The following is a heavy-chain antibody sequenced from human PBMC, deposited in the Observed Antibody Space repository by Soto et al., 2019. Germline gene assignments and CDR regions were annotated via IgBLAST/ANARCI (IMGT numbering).Heavy chain of an antibody. V-gene: IGHV1-69*06. CDR1: GRIFSSFP. J-gene: IGHJ1*01. CDR3: ARVGSRDAYNYVLDQ. Sequence: QVQVVQSGAEVKKPGSSVKISCKASGRIFSSFPTSWVRQVPGQGLEWMGGVISASGSVTYAPKFQGRVTMTAVNSAGIGYIELTSVTSGDTAIYYCARVGSRDAYNYVLDQWGPGTMVTVSS. CDR2: VISASGSV. D-gene: IGHD5-18*01.